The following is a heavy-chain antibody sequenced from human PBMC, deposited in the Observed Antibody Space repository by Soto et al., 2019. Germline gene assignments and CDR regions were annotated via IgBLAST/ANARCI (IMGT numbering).Heavy chain of an antibody. CDR2: ISGSGGST. J-gene: IGHJ4*02. D-gene: IGHD3-9*01. V-gene: IGHV3-23*01. CDR1: GFTFSSYA. Sequence: GSLRLSCAASGFTFSSYAMSWVRQAPGKGLEWVSAISGSGGSTYYADSVKGRFTISRDNSKNTLYLQMNSLRAEDTAVYYCAKAKTYYHILTGYYSSGAFDYWGQGTLVTVSS. CDR3: AKAKTYYHILTGYYSSGAFDY.